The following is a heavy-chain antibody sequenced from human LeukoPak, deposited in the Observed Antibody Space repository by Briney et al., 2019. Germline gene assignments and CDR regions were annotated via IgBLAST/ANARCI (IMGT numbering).Heavy chain of an antibody. CDR3: ARYQEEDGYNAKTIDY. D-gene: IGHD5-24*01. V-gene: IGHV4-39*01. J-gene: IGHJ4*02. CDR1: GASISSNHY. CDR2: IHYRINT. Sequence: SETLSLTCSVSGASISSNHYWGWIRQPPGMGLEWIGTIHYRINTYYNPSLKSRLTISIDTSKNQFSLRLSSVTAADTAAYYCARYQEEDGYNAKTIDYWGQGTLVTVSS.